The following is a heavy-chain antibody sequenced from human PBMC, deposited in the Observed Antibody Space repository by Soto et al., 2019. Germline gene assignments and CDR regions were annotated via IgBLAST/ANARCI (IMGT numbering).Heavy chain of an antibody. CDR3: ARAGRITYYYGSGSYPGDAFDI. Sequence: ASVKVSCKASGYTFTSYGISWVRQAPGQGLEWMGWISAYNGNTNYAQKLQGRVTMTTDTSTSTAYMELRSLRSDDTAVYYCARAGRITYYYGSGSYPGDAFDIWGRGTMVTVSS. J-gene: IGHJ3*02. CDR2: ISAYNGNT. D-gene: IGHD3-10*01. CDR1: GYTFTSYG. V-gene: IGHV1-18*01.